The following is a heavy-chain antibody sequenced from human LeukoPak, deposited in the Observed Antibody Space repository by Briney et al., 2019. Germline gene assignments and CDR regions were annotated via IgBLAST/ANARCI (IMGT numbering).Heavy chain of an antibody. CDR1: AGSISSSSYN. Sequence: SETLSLTCTVSAGSISSSSYNWGWIRQHPGKALEWSGSVYYSGTTSYNPSLKSRVTISVDMSKNHFSLRLSSVTAADTAMYYCARGTLYSGWSYYFDYWGQGSQVTVSS. CDR2: VYYSGTT. D-gene: IGHD6-19*01. CDR3: ARGTLYSGWSYYFDY. J-gene: IGHJ4*02. V-gene: IGHV4-39*07.